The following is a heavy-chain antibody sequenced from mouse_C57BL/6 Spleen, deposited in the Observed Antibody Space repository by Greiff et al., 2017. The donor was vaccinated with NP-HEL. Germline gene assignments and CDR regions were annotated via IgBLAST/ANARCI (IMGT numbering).Heavy chain of an antibody. Sequence: EVQLEESGGGLVQPGGSMKLSCVASGFTFSNYWMNWVRQTPEKGLEWVAQIRLKSDNYATHYAESVKGRFTISRDDSKSSVYLQMNNLRAEDTGIYYCAIYYDYGEFAYWGQGTLVTVSA. CDR2: IRLKSDNYAT. CDR1: GFTFSNYW. V-gene: IGHV6-3*01. D-gene: IGHD2-4*01. CDR3: AIYYDYGEFAY. J-gene: IGHJ3*01.